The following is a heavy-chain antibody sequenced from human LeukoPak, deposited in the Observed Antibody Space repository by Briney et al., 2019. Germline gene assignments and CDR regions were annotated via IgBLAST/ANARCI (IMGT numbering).Heavy chain of an antibody. Sequence: GGSLRFSCAASGFTFSSYSMNGVRQAPGKGLEWVSSISSSSSYIYYADSVKGRFTISRDNAKNSLYLQMNSLRAEDTAVYYCARDGYSYGSFNFDYWGQGTLVTVSS. J-gene: IGHJ4*02. CDR1: GFTFSSYS. V-gene: IGHV3-21*01. D-gene: IGHD5-18*01. CDR2: ISSSSSYI. CDR3: ARDGYSYGSFNFDY.